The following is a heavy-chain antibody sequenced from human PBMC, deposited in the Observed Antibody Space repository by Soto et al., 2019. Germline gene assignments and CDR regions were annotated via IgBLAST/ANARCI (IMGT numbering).Heavy chain of an antibody. CDR2: IYYSGNT. CDR1: GGSISSGDYS. CDR3: ARGPRNGYFDY. Sequence: QVQLQESGPGLVKPSQTLSLTCTVSGGSISSGDYSWSWIRQHPGKGLAWIGYIYYSGNTFYNPSLKSRVTISVDTSKNQFSLKLSSVTAADTAVYYCARGPRNGYFDYWGQGALVTVSS. J-gene: IGHJ4*02. V-gene: IGHV4-31*03.